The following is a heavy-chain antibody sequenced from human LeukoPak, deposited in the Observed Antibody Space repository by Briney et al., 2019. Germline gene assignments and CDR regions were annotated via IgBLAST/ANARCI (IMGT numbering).Heavy chain of an antibody. CDR3: AKARSGWVVAASDY. CDR2: ISSSGDST. D-gene: IGHD2-15*01. J-gene: IGHJ4*02. CDR1: GFTFTSYA. Sequence: GGSLRLSCAASGFTFTSYAMNWVRQAPGKGLEWVSVISSSGDSTYYADSVKGRFTISRDNSKNALYLQMNSLRAEDTAVYYCAKARSGWVVAASDYWGQGTLVTVSS. V-gene: IGHV3-23*01.